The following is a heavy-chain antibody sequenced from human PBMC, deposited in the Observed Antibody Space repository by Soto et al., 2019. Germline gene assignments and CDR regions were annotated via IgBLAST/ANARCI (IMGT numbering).Heavy chain of an antibody. D-gene: IGHD6-19*01. CDR3: ARSGWRYYFDY. Sequence: SETLSLTCTVSGGSISSYYWSWIRQPPGKGLEWIGYIYYSGSTNYNPSLKSRVTISVDTSKNQFSLKLSSVTAADTAVDYCARSGWRYYFDYWGQGTLVTFSS. CDR1: GGSISSYY. V-gene: IGHV4-59*01. J-gene: IGHJ4*02. CDR2: IYYSGST.